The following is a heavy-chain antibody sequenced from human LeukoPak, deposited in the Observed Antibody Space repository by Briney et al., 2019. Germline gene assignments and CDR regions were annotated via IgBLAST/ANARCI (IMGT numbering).Heavy chain of an antibody. CDR2: IWYDESNK. D-gene: IGHD3-22*01. J-gene: IGHJ5*02. CDR3: ARARNDYDSSGFSALDL. CDR1: GFTFSSYG. V-gene: IGHV3-33*01. Sequence: PGKSLRLSCAASGFTFSSYGMHWVRQAPGKGLEWVAVIWYDESNKYCADSVKGRFTISRDNSKNTLYLQVNSLRAEYTAVYYCARARNDYDSSGFSALDLWGQGTLVTVSS.